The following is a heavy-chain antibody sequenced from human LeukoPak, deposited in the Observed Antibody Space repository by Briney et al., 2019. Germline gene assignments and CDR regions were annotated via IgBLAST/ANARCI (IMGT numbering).Heavy chain of an antibody. J-gene: IGHJ4*02. V-gene: IGHV3-23*01. CDR3: ARRGTTYFDY. CDR2: ISGGGDTT. Sequence: GGSLRLSCAASGFMFSDYAMSWVRQAPGKGLEWVSAISGGGDTTWYIDSVKGRFTISRDNSKNTLYLQMNGLGADDTALYYCARRGTTYFDYWGQGTLVTVSS. CDR1: GFMFSDYA. D-gene: IGHD1-7*01.